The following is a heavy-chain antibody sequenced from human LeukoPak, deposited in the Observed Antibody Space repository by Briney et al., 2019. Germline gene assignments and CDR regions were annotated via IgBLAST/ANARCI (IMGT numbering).Heavy chain of an antibody. CDR1: GFTFSTYA. Sequence: PGGSLRLSCAASGFTFSTYAMSWVRQAPGKGLNWVSSISGSGDSAYYADSVKGRFTISRDNSKNTLFLQMNSLRAEDTAVYYCARKSLEGVLLTGTYYWGQGTLVIVSS. D-gene: IGHD3-10*01. V-gene: IGHV3-23*01. CDR2: ISGSGDSA. CDR3: ARKSLEGVLLTGTYY. J-gene: IGHJ4*02.